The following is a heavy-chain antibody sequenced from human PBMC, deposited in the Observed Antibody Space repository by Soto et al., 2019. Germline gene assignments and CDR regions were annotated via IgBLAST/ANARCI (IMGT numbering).Heavy chain of an antibody. CDR1: GGSISSGDYY. D-gene: IGHD3-3*01. CDR2: IYYSGST. CDR3: ASGVKYYDFWSGYNIQFDY. V-gene: IGHV4-30-4*01. J-gene: IGHJ4*02. Sequence: SETLSLTCTFSGGSISSGDYYWSWIRQPPGKGLEWIGYIYYSGSTYYNPSLKSRVTISVDTSKNQFSLKLSSVTAADTAVYYCASGVKYYDFWSGYNIQFDYWGQGTLVTVSS.